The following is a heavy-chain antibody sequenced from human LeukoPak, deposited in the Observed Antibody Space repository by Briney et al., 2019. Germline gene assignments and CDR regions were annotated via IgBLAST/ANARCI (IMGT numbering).Heavy chain of an antibody. J-gene: IGHJ3*02. CDR3: ASGDCTTTSCYDDGFDI. CDR1: GDSISTTGYY. D-gene: IGHD2-2*01. Sequence: SETLSLTCAVSGDSISTTGYYWVWIRQPPGMGLEWIGSIYYSGSTYQNPSLKSRLTISVDTSKNQFSLKLSSVTAADTAVYYCASGDCTTTSCYDDGFDIWGQGTMVTVSS. CDR2: IYYSGST. V-gene: IGHV4-39*07.